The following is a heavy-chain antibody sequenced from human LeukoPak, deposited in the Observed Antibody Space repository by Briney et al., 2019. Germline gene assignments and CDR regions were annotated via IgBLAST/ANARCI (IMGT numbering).Heavy chain of an antibody. D-gene: IGHD6-13*01. CDR1: GYTFTGYY. V-gene: IGHV1-2*02. Sequence: ASVKVSCKASGYTFTGYYMHWVRQAPGQGLEWMGWINPNSGGTNYAQKFQGRVTMTRDTSISTACMELSRLRSDDTAVYYCARRPGRGIAAAGTLDYWGQGTLVTVSS. CDR3: ARRPGRGIAAAGTLDY. CDR2: INPNSGGT. J-gene: IGHJ4*02.